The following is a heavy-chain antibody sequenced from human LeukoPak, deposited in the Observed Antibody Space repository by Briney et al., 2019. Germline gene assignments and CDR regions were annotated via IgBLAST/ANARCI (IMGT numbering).Heavy chain of an antibody. D-gene: IGHD1-26*01. V-gene: IGHV4-59*01. CDR1: GGSINNYY. CDR3: ARARIVGPTNFDY. CDR2: IYYSGST. Sequence: SETLSLTCTVSGGSINNYYWSWIRQPPGKGLEGIGYIYYSGSTNYNPSLKSRVTISVDTSKNQFSLKLSSVTAADTAVYYCARARIVGPTNFDYWGQGTLVTVSS. J-gene: IGHJ4*02.